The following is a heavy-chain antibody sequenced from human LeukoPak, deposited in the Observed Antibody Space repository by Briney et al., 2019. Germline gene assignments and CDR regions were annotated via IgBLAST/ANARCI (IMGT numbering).Heavy chain of an antibody. J-gene: IGHJ6*03. CDR1: GGSISSSHYY. CDR3: ARGQYSSLWVNYYYYMDV. Sequence: SETLSLTCTVSGGSISSSHYYWGWIRHPPGKGLEWIGSIYYTGSTYYNPSLKSRVTISVDASKNQFSLKLSSVTAADTAVYYCARGQYSSLWVNYYYYMDVWGKGTTVTVSS. CDR2: IYYTGST. D-gene: IGHD6-6*01. V-gene: IGHV4-39*07.